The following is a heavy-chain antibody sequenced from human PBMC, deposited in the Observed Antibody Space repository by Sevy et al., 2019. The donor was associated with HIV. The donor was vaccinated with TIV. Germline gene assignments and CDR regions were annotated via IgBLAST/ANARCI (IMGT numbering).Heavy chain of an antibody. CDR2: ISAYNGNT. J-gene: IGHJ6*02. CDR3: ARWSQDTSIENYYYYYGMDV. Sequence: ASVKVSCKASGYTFTRYGISWVRQAPGQGLEWMGWISAYNGNTNYAQKLQGRVTMTTDTSTSTAYMELRSLRSDDTAVYYCARWSQDTSIENYYYYYGMDVWGQGTTVTVSS. D-gene: IGHD3-16*02. CDR1: GYTFTRYG. V-gene: IGHV1-18*01.